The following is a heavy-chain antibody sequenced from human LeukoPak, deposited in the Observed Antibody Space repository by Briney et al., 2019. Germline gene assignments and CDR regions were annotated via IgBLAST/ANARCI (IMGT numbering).Heavy chain of an antibody. CDR3: ARSYGYGDYPGAFDI. CDR1: DGSINGYY. V-gene: IGHV4-59*01. D-gene: IGHD4-17*01. CDR2: MYSGGTT. Sequence: SETLSLTCTVSDGSINGYYWSWIRQPPGKGLDWIGYMYSGGTTNYNPSLKSRVTISVDTSKNQFSLKLSSVTAADTAVYYCARSYGYGDYPGAFDIWGQGTMVTVSS. J-gene: IGHJ3*02.